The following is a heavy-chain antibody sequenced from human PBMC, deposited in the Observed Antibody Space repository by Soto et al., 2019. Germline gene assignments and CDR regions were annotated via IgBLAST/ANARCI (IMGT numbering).Heavy chain of an antibody. CDR1: GFTFSSYG. Sequence: QGQLVESGGSVVQPGRSLRLSCAASGFTFSSYGMHWVRQAPGKGLEWVAVISYDGGNKDYADSVKGRFTISRDNSKNTLYLQMNSLRAEDTAVYYCAKDRRVRRFNGMDVWGQGTTVTVSS. CDR2: ISYDGGNK. CDR3: AKDRRVRRFNGMDV. V-gene: IGHV3-30*18. J-gene: IGHJ6*02. D-gene: IGHD3-10*01.